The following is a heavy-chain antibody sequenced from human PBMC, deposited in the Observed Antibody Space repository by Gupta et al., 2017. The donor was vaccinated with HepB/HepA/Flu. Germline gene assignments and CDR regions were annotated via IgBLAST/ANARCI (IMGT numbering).Heavy chain of an antibody. CDR3: ARGSSGSYYYYYYLDV. Sequence: QVQLVQSGAEVKKPGASVKVSCKASGYTFTSYDISRVRQPTGQGLEWMGWMNPNSGNTGYAQKFQGRVTITRNTSISTAYMELSSLRSEDTAVYYCARGSSGSYYYYYYLDVWGKGTTVTVSS. J-gene: IGHJ6*03. CDR2: MNPNSGNT. D-gene: IGHD1-26*01. V-gene: IGHV1-8*03. CDR1: GYTFTSYD.